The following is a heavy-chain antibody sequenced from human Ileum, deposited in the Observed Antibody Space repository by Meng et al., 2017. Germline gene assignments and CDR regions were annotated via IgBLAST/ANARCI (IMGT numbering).Heavy chain of an antibody. CDR1: GYTFTSND. CDR3: ARGIDAGVDY. D-gene: IGHD2-8*02. J-gene: IGHJ4*02. V-gene: IGHV1-8*01. CDR2: MSPNRDNT. Sequence: ASVKVSCKASGYTFTSNDINWVRQAPGQALEWMGWMSPNRDNTGYAQKFQGRVTMTRDTTINTAYMELTSLTFEDTAAYYCARGIDAGVDYWGQGTLVTVSS.